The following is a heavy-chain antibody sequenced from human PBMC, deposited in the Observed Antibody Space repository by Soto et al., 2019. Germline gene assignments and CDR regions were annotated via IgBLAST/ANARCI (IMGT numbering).Heavy chain of an antibody. J-gene: IGHJ3*02. CDR1: GFTFSSYW. CDR3: ARDLTVTRGCTSTSCYYDALDI. CDR2: INTDGSVT. V-gene: IGHV3-74*01. D-gene: IGHD2-2*01. Sequence: GSLRLSCAASGFTFSSYWMHWVRHAPGKGLVWVSRINTDGSVTSYADSVEDRFTISRDNAKNLLYLQMNSLRAEDTAVYYCARDLTVTRGCTSTSCYYDALDIWGQGTMVTVSS.